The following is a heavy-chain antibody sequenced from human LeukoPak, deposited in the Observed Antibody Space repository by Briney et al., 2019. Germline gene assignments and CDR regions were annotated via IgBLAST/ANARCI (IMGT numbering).Heavy chain of an antibody. CDR1: GYSISSGYY. Sequence: SETLSLTCDVSGYSISSGYYWGWIRQPPGKGLEWLGSIFLGGTTNYNPSLESRVTISVDTSKNQFSLKLSSVTAADTAVYYCARLRYYDSSGYLEGADDAFDIWGQGTMVTVSS. V-gene: IGHV4-38-2*01. CDR2: IFLGGTT. D-gene: IGHD3-22*01. CDR3: ARLRYYDSSGYLEGADDAFDI. J-gene: IGHJ3*02.